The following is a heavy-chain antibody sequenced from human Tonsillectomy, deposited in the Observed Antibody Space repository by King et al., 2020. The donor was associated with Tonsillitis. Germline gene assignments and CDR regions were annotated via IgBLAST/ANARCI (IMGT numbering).Heavy chain of an antibody. CDR3: ESHPCSSCTFNI. Sequence: QLQESGPGLVKPSETLSLTCSISGYSMSETTYYWGWIRQPPGKGLEWIGSIYHSGSTYYNPSLKRRVTISVDTSKNQFSPKLNSVTAADTAVYYCESHPCSSCTFNIWGHGTLVTVSS. CDR1: GYSMSETTYY. D-gene: IGHD6-13*01. CDR2: IYHSGST. V-gene: IGHV4-39*07. J-gene: IGHJ3*02.